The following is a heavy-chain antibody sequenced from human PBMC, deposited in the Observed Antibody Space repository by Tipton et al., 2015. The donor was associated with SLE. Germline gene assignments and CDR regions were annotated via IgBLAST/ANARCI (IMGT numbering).Heavy chain of an antibody. CDR2: ISSSSRYI. CDR1: GLTFSTYS. J-gene: IGHJ4*02. V-gene: IGHV3-21*03. Sequence: GSLRLSCAASGLTFSTYSMNWVRQAPGKGLGWVSSISSSSRYIYYAASVKGRFTVSRDNAKNSLFLQLNSLRAEDTAVYYCARGFLGMNAAQYYFDSWGQGTLVTVSS. CDR3: ARGFLGMNAAQYYFDS. D-gene: IGHD6-6*01.